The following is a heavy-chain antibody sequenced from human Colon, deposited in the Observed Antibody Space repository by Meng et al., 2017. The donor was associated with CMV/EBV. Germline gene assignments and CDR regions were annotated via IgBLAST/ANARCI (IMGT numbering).Heavy chain of an antibody. J-gene: IGHJ5*02. CDR2: INWNGAYT. Sequence: GGSLRLSCAASGFTFDDYAMTWVRQTPGKGLEWVSAINWNGAYTYYADSVKGRFTISRDSAKNSLYLRMNSLRAEDTAFYYCARGPYSRSPYWWFDPWGQGTLVTVSS. CDR1: GFTFDDYA. CDR3: ARGPYSRSPYWWFDP. D-gene: IGHD1-26*01. V-gene: IGHV3-20*04.